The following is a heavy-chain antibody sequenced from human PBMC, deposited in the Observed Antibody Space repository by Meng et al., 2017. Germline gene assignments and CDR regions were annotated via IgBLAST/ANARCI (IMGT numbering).Heavy chain of an antibody. V-gene: IGHV4-34*01. CDR1: GGSFSGYY. J-gene: IGHJ4*02. Sequence: SETLSLTCAVYGGSFSGYYWSWIRQPPGKGLEWFGEINLSGRTNYNQSLKSRVTISVDTSKNQFSLQLRSVTAADTAVSFCARGAVGVVAATLFDYWGQGTLITVSS. CDR2: INLSGRT. D-gene: IGHD2-15*01. CDR3: ARGAVGVVAATLFDY.